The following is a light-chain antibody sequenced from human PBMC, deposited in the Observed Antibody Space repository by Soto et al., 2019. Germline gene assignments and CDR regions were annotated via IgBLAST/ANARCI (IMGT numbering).Light chain of an antibody. CDR1: SSDVGGYNY. CDR2: DVS. Sequence: QPASVSGSPGQSITISCTGTSSDVGGYNYVSWYQHHPGKAPKLMIYDVSTRPSGVSNRFSGSKSGNTASLTISGLQAEDEADYYCSSYTSSSTSVVFGGGTKVTVL. V-gene: IGLV2-14*03. J-gene: IGLJ2*01. CDR3: SSYTSSSTSVV.